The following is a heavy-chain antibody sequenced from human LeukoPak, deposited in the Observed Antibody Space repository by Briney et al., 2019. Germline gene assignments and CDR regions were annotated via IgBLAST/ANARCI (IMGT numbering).Heavy chain of an antibody. CDR1: GGSISSYY. CDR2: IYYSGST. D-gene: IGHD3-10*01. V-gene: IGHV4-59*01. Sequence: PSETLSLTCTVSGGSISSYYWSWIRQPPGKGLEWIGYIYYSGSTNYNPSLKSRVTISVDTSKNQFSLKLSSVTAADTAVYYCARDGGPMVRGVIITWGQGTLVTVSS. J-gene: IGHJ5*02. CDR3: ARDGGPMVRGVIIT.